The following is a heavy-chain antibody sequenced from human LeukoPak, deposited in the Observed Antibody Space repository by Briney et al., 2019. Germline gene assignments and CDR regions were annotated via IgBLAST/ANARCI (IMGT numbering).Heavy chain of an antibody. CDR3: ARAQYSSGWYGY. Sequence: ASVKVSCKASGYTFTSYGISWVRQAPGQGLEWMGIINPSGGSTSYAQKFQGRVTMTRDTSTTTVYMELSSLRSEDTAVYYCARAQYSSGWYGYWGQGTLVTVSS. J-gene: IGHJ4*02. D-gene: IGHD6-19*01. V-gene: IGHV1-46*01. CDR2: INPSGGST. CDR1: GYTFTSYG.